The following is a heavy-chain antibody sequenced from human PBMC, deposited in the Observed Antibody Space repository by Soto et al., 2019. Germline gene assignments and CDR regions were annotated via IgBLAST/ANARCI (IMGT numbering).Heavy chain of an antibody. CDR2: MYPSGST. V-gene: IGHV4-4*07. Sequence: SETLSLTCTVSGGSISSYYWSWIRQPAGKGLEWIGRMYPSGSTNYNPSLKSRVTMSVDTSKNQFSLKLNSVTAADTAVYYCARYCNNATCYRWFDPWGQGTLVTVSS. D-gene: IGHD2-2*01. CDR1: GGSISSYY. J-gene: IGHJ5*02. CDR3: ARYCNNATCYRWFDP.